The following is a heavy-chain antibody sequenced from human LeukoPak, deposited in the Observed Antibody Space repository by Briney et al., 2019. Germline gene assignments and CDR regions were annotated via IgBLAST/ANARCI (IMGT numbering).Heavy chain of an antibody. J-gene: IGHJ4*02. D-gene: IGHD4-17*01. CDR1: GGSISSYY. V-gene: IGHV4-59*01. CDR3: ARGAYGDLDY. CDR2: IYYSGST. Sequence: PSEILSLTCTVSGGSISSYYWSWIRQPPGKGLEWIGYIYYSGSTNYNPSLKSRVTISVDTSKNQFSLKLSSVTAADTAVYYCARGAYGDLDYWGQGTLVTVSS.